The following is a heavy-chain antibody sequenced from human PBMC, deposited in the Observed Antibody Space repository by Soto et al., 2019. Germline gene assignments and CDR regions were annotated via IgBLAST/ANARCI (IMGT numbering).Heavy chain of an antibody. J-gene: IGHJ6*02. D-gene: IGHD2-2*01. CDR3: ARSVGGCSSTSCYFRPPPYLSYGMDV. CDR2: INHSGST. CDR1: GGSFSGYY. V-gene: IGHV4-34*01. Sequence: PSETLSLTCAVYGGSFSGYYWSWIRQPPGKGLEWIGEINHSGSTNYNPSLKSRVTISVDTSKNQFSLKLSSVTAADTAAYYCARSVGGCSSTSCYFRPPPYLSYGMDVWGQGTTVTVSS.